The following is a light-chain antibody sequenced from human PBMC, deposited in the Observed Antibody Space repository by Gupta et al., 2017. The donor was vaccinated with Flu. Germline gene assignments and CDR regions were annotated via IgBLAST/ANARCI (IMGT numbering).Light chain of an antibody. CDR1: SSNYV. Sequence: QSALTQPASGSGSPGQSITISCTGTSSNYVVSWYQQHPDKAPKLFIFEGTKRPSGISNRFSGSKSGTTASLTISGLQADDDAYYYCCSYVGRLWVFGGGTKVTVL. CDR3: CSYVGRLWV. CDR2: EGT. J-gene: IGLJ3*02. V-gene: IGLV2-23*01.